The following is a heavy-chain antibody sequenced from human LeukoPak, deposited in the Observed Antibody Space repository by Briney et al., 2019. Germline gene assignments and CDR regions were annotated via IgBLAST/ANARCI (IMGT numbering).Heavy chain of an antibody. J-gene: IGHJ4*02. CDR3: VSFYETY. Sequence: GGSLRLSCAASGFTFSNYWMHWVRQAPGKGLVWVSHINSDGSWTSYADSVKGRFTISKDNAKNTVYLQMNNLRAEDTAVYYCVSFYETYWGRGTLVTVSS. V-gene: IGHV3-74*01. D-gene: IGHD2/OR15-2a*01. CDR1: GFTFSNYW. CDR2: INSDGSWT.